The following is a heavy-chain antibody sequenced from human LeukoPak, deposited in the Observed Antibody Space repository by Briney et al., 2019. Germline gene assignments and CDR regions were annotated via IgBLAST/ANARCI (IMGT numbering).Heavy chain of an antibody. V-gene: IGHV3-23*01. CDR1: GFTFAASA. D-gene: IGHD3-10*02. Sequence: GRSLRPSRAASGFTFAASAMSWVRQARGEGLGWVAVIAGGGETTYYADAVKGRFTISRNNSKKTLFLQVNSMRAEDTAVYFWAKNIRAKRLCGFNYWGQGIVVTVSS. J-gene: IGHJ4*02. CDR2: IAGGGETT. CDR3: AKNIRAKRLCGFNY.